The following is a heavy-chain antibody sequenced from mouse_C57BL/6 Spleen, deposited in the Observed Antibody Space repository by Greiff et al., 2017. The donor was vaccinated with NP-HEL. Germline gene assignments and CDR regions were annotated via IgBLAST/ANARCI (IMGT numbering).Heavy chain of an antibody. Sequence: QVQLQQPGAELVKPGASVKLSCKASGYTFTSYWMHWVKQRPGQGLEWIGMIHPNSGSTNYNETFKSKATLTVDKSSSTAYMQLSSLTSEDSAVYYCARNPSNYYGSSYGYAMDYWGQGTSVTVSS. D-gene: IGHD1-1*01. V-gene: IGHV1-64*01. J-gene: IGHJ4*01. CDR3: ARNPSNYYGSSYGYAMDY. CDR2: IHPNSGST. CDR1: GYTFTSYW.